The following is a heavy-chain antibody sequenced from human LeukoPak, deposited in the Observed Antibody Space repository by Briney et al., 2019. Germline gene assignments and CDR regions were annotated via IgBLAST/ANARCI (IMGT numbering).Heavy chain of an antibody. D-gene: IGHD4/OR15-4a*01. V-gene: IGHV3-53*01. J-gene: IGHJ4*02. CDR3: GRRAGAYSHPYDY. Sequence: GGSLRLSCTVSGFTVGSNSMSWVRQAPGKGLEWVSFIYSGTIHYSDSVKGRFTISRDNSKNTLYLQMDSLRAEDTAVYYCGRRAGAYSHPYDYWGQGTLVTVSS. CDR1: GFTVGSNS. CDR2: IYSGTI.